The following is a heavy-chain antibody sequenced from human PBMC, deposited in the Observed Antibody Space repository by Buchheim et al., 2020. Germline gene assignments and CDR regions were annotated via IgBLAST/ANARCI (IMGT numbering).Heavy chain of an antibody. CDR3: ARHVSGYSYGLNWFDP. J-gene: IGHJ5*02. CDR2: IYYSGST. Sequence: QLQLQESGPGLVKPSETLSLTCTVSGGSISSSSYYWGWIRQPPGKGLEWIGSIYYSGSTYYNPSLKSRVTISVDTSKNQFSLKRSSVTAADTAVYYCARHVSGYSYGLNWFDPWGQGTL. D-gene: IGHD5-18*01. V-gene: IGHV4-39*01. CDR1: GGSISSSSYY.